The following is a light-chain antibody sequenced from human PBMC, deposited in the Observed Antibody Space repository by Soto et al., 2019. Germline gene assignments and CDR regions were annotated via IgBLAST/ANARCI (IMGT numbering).Light chain of an antibody. Sequence: QSALTQPPSASVTPGQRVTISCSGSSSNIGSNTANWYQQLPGTAPKLLIFSNNERPSGVPDRFSGSKSGTSASLAISGLQSEDEADYYCAAWDDSLNGWVFGGGTKLTVL. CDR1: SSNIGSNT. V-gene: IGLV1-44*01. J-gene: IGLJ3*02. CDR3: AAWDDSLNGWV. CDR2: SNN.